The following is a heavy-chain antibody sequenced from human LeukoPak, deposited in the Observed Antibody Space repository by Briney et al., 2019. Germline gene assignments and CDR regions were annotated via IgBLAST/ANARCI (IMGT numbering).Heavy chain of an antibody. D-gene: IGHD1-7*01. CDR2: IYYSGST. CDR3: ARDKSRTTGFDP. CDR1: GGSISSYY. V-gene: IGHV4-59*01. J-gene: IGHJ5*02. Sequence: SSETLSLTCTVSGGSISSYYWSWIRQPPGKGLEWIGYIYYSGSTNYNSSLKSRVTISVDTSKNQFSLKLSSVTAADTAVYYCARDKSRTTGFDPWGQGTLVTVSS.